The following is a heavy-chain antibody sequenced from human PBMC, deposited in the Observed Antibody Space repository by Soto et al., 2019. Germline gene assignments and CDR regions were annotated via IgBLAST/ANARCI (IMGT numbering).Heavy chain of an antibody. J-gene: IGHJ6*02. CDR3: AGPGYSSGYGNYYYYGMDV. V-gene: IGHV1-69*13. CDR1: GGTFSSYA. Sequence: GASVKVSCKASGGTFSSYAISWVRQAPGQGLEWMGGIIPIFGTANYAQKFQGRVTITADESTSTAYMELSSLRSEDTAVYYCAGPGYSSGYGNYYYYGMDVWGQGTTVTV. D-gene: IGHD6-19*01. CDR2: IIPIFGTA.